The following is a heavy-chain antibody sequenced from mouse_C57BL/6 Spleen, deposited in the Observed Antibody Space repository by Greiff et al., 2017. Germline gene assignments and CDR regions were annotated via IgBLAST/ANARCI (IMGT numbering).Heavy chain of an antibody. CDR1: GYSITSGYY. V-gene: IGHV3-6*01. J-gene: IGHJ3*01. Sequence: ESGPGLVKPSQSLSLTCSVTGYSITSGYYWNWIRQFPGNKLEWMGYISYDGSNNYNPSLKNRITITRDTSKNQFFLKLNSVTTEDTATYYCARGDYGSSPGFAYWGQGTLVTVSA. CDR3: ARGDYGSSPGFAY. D-gene: IGHD1-1*01. CDR2: ISYDGSN.